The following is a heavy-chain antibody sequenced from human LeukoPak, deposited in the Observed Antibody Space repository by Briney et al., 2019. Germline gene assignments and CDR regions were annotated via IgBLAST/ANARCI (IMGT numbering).Heavy chain of an antibody. CDR1: GYTFTGYY. D-gene: IGHD6-19*01. CDR2: INPNSGGT. J-gene: IGHJ4*02. Sequence: ASVKVSCKASGYTFTGYYMHWVRQAPGQGLEWMGWINPNSGGTNYAQKFQGRVTMTRDMSISTAYMELSRLRSDDTAVYYCAREPVAVAGTGLYYWGQGTLVTVSS. CDR3: AREPVAVAGTGLYY. V-gene: IGHV1-2*02.